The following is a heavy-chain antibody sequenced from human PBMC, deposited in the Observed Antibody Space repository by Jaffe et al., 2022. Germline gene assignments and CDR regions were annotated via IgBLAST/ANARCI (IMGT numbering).Heavy chain of an antibody. CDR2: IYYSGST. CDR1: GGSISSYY. Sequence: QVQLQESGPGLVKPSETLSLTCTVSGGSISSYYWSWIRQPPGKGLEWIGYIYYSGSTNYNPSLKSRVTISVDTSKNQFSLKLSSVTAADTAVYYCARDTYSSFDYWGQGTLVTVSS. D-gene: IGHD6-13*01. J-gene: IGHJ4*02. V-gene: IGHV4-59*01. CDR3: ARDTYSSFDY.